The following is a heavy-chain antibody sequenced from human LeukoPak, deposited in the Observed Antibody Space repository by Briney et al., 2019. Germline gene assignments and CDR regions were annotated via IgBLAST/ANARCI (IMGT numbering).Heavy chain of an antibody. D-gene: IGHD1-1*01. CDR2: MNPKSGKT. J-gene: IGHJ4*02. Sequence: ASVKVSCKTFSGHYIHWVRQATGQGLEWMGWMNPKSGKTGYAQKFQGRVTMTRNTSISTAYMELSSLRSEDTAVYYCALESHGSEDHWGQGTLVFVSS. V-gene: IGHV1-8*02. CDR3: ALESHGSEDH. CDR1: FSGHY.